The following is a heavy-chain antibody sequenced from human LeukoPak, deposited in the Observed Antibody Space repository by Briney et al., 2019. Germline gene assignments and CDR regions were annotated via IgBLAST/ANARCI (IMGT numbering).Heavy chain of an antibody. Sequence: SETLSLTCTVSGGSISSYYWSWIRQPPGKGLEWIGYIYYSGSTNYNPSLKSRVTISVDTSKNQFSLKLSSVTAADTAVYYCARSSPLGYYYGMDVWGQGTTVTVSS. J-gene: IGHJ6*02. CDR3: ARSSPLGYYYGMDV. CDR2: IYYSGST. CDR1: GGSISSYY. D-gene: IGHD2-15*01. V-gene: IGHV4-59*08.